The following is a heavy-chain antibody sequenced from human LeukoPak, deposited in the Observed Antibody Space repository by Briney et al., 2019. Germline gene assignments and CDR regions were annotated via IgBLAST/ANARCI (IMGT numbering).Heavy chain of an antibody. V-gene: IGHV3-9*01. J-gene: IGHJ5*02. CDR3: AKGGWYRTGGWFDP. CDR2: ISWNSGSI. Sequence: GGSLRLSCAASGFTLDDYAINWVWQAPGKGLEWVSGISWNSGSIGYADSVKGRFTISRDNAKNSLYLQMNSLRAEDTALYYCAKGGWYRTGGWFDPWGQGTLVTVSS. D-gene: IGHD6-19*01. CDR1: GFTLDDYA.